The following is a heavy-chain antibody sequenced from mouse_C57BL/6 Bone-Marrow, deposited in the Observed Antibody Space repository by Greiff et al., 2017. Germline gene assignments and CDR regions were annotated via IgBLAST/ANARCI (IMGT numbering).Heavy chain of an antibody. CDR2: ISDGGSYT. CDR1: GFTFSSYA. CDR3: ARETVVAATGDFDV. J-gene: IGHJ1*03. Sequence: EVKLVESGGGLVKPGGSLKLSCAASGFTFSSYAMSWVRQTPEKRLEWVATISDGGSYTYYPDNVKGRFTISRDNAKNNLYLQMSHLKAEDTAMYYCARETVVAATGDFDVWGTGTTVTVSS. V-gene: IGHV5-4*01. D-gene: IGHD1-1*01.